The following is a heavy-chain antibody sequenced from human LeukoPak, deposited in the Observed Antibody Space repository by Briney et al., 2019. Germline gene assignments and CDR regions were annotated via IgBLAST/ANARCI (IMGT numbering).Heavy chain of an antibody. Sequence: PGGSLRLSCAASRFTFSNYWMSWVRQAPGKGLEWVANIKRDGSEKYYVDSVKGRFTISRDNAKNSLYLQMNSLRVEDTAVYYCARKGPTVTTYYYYGMDVWGQGTTVTVSS. CDR3: ARKGPTVTTYYYYGMDV. D-gene: IGHD4-17*01. CDR2: IKRDGSEK. CDR1: RFTFSNYW. J-gene: IGHJ6*02. V-gene: IGHV3-7*03.